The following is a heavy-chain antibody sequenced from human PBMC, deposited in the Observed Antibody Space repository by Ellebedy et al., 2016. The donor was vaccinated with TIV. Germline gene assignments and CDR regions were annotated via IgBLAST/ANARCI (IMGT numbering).Heavy chain of an antibody. CDR3: ARPGTAGSYPDY. D-gene: IGHD3-10*01. CDR2: IDPSGGTT. CDR1: GYTFPNYY. V-gene: IGHV1-46*01. Sequence: AASVKVSCKASGYTFPNYYIHWVRQAPGQGLEWMAIIDPSGGTTNNAQKFQGRVTLTRDTSTSTVYMELSGLKSEDTAVYYCARPGTAGSYPDYWGQGTLVTVSS. J-gene: IGHJ4*02.